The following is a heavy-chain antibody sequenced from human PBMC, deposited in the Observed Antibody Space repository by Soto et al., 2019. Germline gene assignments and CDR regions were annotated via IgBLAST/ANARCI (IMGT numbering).Heavy chain of an antibody. Sequence: GGSLRLSCAASGFTFSSYGMHWVRQAPGKGLEWVAVIWYDGSNKYYADSVKGRFTISRDNSKNTLYLQMNSLRAEDTAVYYCARDTVRSGSYYMSDPWGQGTLVTVSS. J-gene: IGHJ5*02. D-gene: IGHD1-26*01. CDR1: GFTFSSYG. CDR3: ARDTVRSGSYYMSDP. CDR2: IWYDGSNK. V-gene: IGHV3-33*01.